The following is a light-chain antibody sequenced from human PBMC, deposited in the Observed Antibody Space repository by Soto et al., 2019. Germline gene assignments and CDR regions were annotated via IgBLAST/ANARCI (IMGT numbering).Light chain of an antibody. CDR2: SAS. CDR1: QGIRNY. Sequence: DIQMTQSPSSLSASVGDRVTITCRASQGIRNYLAWYQQKPGKVPKLLIYSASTLQSVVTSRFSGSGSGTDFTLTISSLQPKDVATDYCQNDNRAPQSTFGHGTKVEIK. V-gene: IGKV1-27*01. CDR3: QNDNRAPQST. J-gene: IGKJ1*01.